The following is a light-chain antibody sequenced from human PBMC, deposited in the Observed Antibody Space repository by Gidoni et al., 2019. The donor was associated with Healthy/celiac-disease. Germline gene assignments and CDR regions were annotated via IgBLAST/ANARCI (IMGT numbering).Light chain of an antibody. J-gene: IGKJ4*01. V-gene: IGKV1-9*01. Sequence: DIQLTQSPSFLSASVGDRVTITCRASQCISSYLAWYQQQPGKAPKLLIYAASTLQSGVPSRFSGSVSGTEFTLTISSLQPEDFATYYCQQLNSYQTFGGGTKVEIK. CDR1: QCISSY. CDR3: QQLNSYQT. CDR2: AAS.